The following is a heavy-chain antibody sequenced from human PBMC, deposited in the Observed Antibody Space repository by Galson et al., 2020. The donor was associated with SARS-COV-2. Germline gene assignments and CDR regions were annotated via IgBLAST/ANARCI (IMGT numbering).Heavy chain of an antibody. CDR2: IKSRTDGGIT. D-gene: IGHD4-17*01. V-gene: IGHV3-15*05. Sequence: GGSLRLSCVASGFTFTNAWMSWVRQAPGKGLEWVGRIKSRTDGGITDHAAAVKGRLSVSRDDLRNTLYLQMNSLKTEDTAVYYCTSMTTQVVGDSADYWGRGTLVTVSS. CDR1: GFTFTNAW. J-gene: IGHJ4*02. CDR3: TSMTTQVVGDSADY.